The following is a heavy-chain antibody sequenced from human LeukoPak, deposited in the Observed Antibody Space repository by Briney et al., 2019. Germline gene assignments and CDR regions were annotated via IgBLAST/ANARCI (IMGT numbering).Heavy chain of an antibody. Sequence: GGSLRLSCAASGFTFSSYWMHWVRQAPGKGLVWVSRINSDGSITTYADSVKGRFTISRDNAKNTLYLQMNSLRAEDTAVYYCARVNQQLLNFDYWGQGTLVTVSS. CDR2: INSDGSIT. J-gene: IGHJ4*02. CDR1: GFTFSSYW. CDR3: ARVNQQLLNFDY. V-gene: IGHV3-74*01. D-gene: IGHD2-2*01.